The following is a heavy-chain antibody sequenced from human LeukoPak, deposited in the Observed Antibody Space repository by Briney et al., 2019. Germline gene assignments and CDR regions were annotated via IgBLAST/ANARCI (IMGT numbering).Heavy chain of an antibody. CDR1: GGSFSGYY. J-gene: IGHJ3*02. D-gene: IGHD3-22*01. CDR3: ARSYYDSSGI. CDR2: INHSGST. Sequence: PSETLSLTCAVYGGSFSGYYWSWIRQPPGKGLEWIGEINHSGSTNYNPSLKSRVTISVDTSKNQFSLKLSSVTAADTAVYYCARSYYDSSGIWGQGTMVTVSS. V-gene: IGHV4-34*01.